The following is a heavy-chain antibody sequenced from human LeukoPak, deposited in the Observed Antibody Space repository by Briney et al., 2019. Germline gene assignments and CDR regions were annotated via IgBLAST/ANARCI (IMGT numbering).Heavy chain of an antibody. CDR2: INPNSGGT. D-gene: IGHD1-1*01. CDR3: AREDLVLEGFDY. CDR1: GYTFIVYY. V-gene: IGHV1-2*02. J-gene: IGHJ4*02. Sequence: ASVTVSFKASGYTFIVYYMHWVRQAPGQGLEWMGWINPNSGGTNYAQKFQGRLTMTRDTSISTAYMELSRLRSDDTAVYFCAREDLVLEGFDYWGQGTLVTVSS.